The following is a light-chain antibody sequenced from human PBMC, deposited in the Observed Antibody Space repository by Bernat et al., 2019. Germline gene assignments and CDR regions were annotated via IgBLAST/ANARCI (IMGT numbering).Light chain of an antibody. Sequence: EIVLTQSPGTLSLSPGERATLSCRASQSLSTYLAWYQQKPGQPPRLLIYDASSRATGIPDRFSGSGSGTDFTLTISRLEPEDFAVYYCQQYATSPITFGQGTRLEIK. CDR3: QQYATSPIT. J-gene: IGKJ5*01. CDR1: QSLSTY. V-gene: IGKV3-20*01. CDR2: DAS.